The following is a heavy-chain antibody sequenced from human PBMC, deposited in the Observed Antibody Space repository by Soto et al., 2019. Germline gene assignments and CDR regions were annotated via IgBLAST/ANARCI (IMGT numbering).Heavy chain of an antibody. CDR1: GFTFRNHA. Sequence: QVQLVESGGGVVQPGGSLRLSCAASGFTFRNHAMHWVRQAPGKGLECLAVIAHDGSNAFYRDSVKGRFTVSRDNSKNPLYLYMHILRSEDTGVYYCARGDREDFLVVVGALPGEYGTDIWGQGTTVIVSS. CDR2: IAHDGSNA. CDR3: ARGDREDFLVVVGALPGEYGTDI. J-gene: IGHJ6*02. V-gene: IGHV3-30-3*01. D-gene: IGHD2-15*01.